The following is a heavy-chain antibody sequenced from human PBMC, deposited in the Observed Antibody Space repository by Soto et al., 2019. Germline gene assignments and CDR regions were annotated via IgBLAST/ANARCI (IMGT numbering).Heavy chain of an antibody. D-gene: IGHD2-15*01. V-gene: IGHV3-23*01. CDR3: ANLLGYCSGGSCVDY. CDR2: ISGSGGST. Sequence: PGGSLRLSCAASGFTFSSYAMSWVRQAPGKGLEWVSAISGSGGSTYYADSVKGRFTISRDNSKNTLYLQMNSLRAEDTAVYYCANLLGYCSGGSCVDYWGQGTLVTVSS. J-gene: IGHJ4*02. CDR1: GFTFSSYA.